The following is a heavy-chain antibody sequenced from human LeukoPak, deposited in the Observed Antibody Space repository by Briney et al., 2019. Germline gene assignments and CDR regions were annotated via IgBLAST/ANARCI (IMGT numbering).Heavy chain of an antibody. Sequence: GGSLRLXCVASGFTFGNFWMSWVRQAPGKGPEWVANIKEDGSEKYYVDSVRGRFTISRDNAKNSLYLQMDSLRAEDTGVYFCRPGHYDSYAWDQGTLVTVSS. D-gene: IGHD5-12*01. V-gene: IGHV3-7*01. CDR2: IKEDGSEK. J-gene: IGHJ5*02. CDR1: GFTFGNFW. CDR3: RPGHYDSYA.